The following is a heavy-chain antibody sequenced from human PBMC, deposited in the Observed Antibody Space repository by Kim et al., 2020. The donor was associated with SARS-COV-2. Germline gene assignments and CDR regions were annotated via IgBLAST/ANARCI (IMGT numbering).Heavy chain of an antibody. Sequence: TNYSAHAKGRFTIARDKTRNTLYLQRNSLRAEDTAVYYCAKSTVTTNFDYWGQGTLVTVSS. V-gene: IGHV3-23*01. CDR2: T. J-gene: IGHJ4*02. D-gene: IGHD4-4*01. CDR3: AKSTVTTNFDY.